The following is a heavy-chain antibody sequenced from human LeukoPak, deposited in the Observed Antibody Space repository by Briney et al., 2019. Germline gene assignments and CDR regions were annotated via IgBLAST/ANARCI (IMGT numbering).Heavy chain of an antibody. J-gene: IGHJ4*02. CDR2: IYYSGST. V-gene: IGHV4-59*01. D-gene: IGHD5-24*01. CDR3: ARTPRNGYNYFFDY. Sequence: SEFLSLTCTVSGGSISSYYWSWVRQPPGKGLEWIGYIYYSGSTNYNPALKSRVTISVDTSNNQFSLKLSAWPIVETAVDYLARTPRNGYNYFFDYWGQGTPVTVSS. CDR1: GGSISSYY.